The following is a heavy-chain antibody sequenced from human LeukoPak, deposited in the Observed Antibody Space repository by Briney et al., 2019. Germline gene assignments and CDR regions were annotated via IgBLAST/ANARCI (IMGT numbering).Heavy chain of an antibody. D-gene: IGHD6-19*01. V-gene: IGHV3-21*01. CDR2: ISSSSSYI. CDR3: ARVVAVAGRAFDI. Sequence: PGGSLRLSRAASGFTFSSYSMNWVRQAPGKGLEWVSSISSSSSYIYYADSVKGRFTISRDNAKNSLYLQMNSLRAEDTAVYYCARVVAVAGRAFDIWGQGTMVTVSS. J-gene: IGHJ3*02. CDR1: GFTFSSYS.